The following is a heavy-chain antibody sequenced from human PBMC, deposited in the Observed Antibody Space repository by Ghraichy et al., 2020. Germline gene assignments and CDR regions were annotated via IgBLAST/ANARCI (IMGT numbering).Heavy chain of an antibody. V-gene: IGHV4-34*01. J-gene: IGHJ4*02. CDR3: ARVGSYRGRFDY. CDR1: GGSFSGYY. Sequence: SETLSLTCAVYGGSFSGYYWSWIRQPPGKGLEWIGEINHSGSTNYNPSLKSRVTISVDTSKNQFSLKLSSVTAADTAVYYCARVGSYRGRFDYWGQGTLVTVSS. D-gene: IGHD1-26*01. CDR2: INHSGST.